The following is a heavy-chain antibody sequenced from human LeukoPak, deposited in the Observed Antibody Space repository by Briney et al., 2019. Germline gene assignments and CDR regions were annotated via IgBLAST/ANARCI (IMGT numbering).Heavy chain of an antibody. CDR3: ARERAVATYYYYGMDV. D-gene: IGHD6-19*01. Sequence: GGSLRLSCAASGFTVSSNYMSWVRQAPGKGLEWVSVIYRGGSTYYADSVKGRFTISRDNSKNTLYLQMNSLRAEDTAVYYCARERAVATYYYYGMDVWGQGTTVTVSS. CDR1: GFTVSSNY. J-gene: IGHJ6*02. CDR2: IYRGGST. V-gene: IGHV3-53*01.